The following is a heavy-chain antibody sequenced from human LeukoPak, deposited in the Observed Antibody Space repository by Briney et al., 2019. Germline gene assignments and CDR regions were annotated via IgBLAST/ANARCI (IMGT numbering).Heavy chain of an antibody. CDR2: ISSSSSYI. V-gene: IGHV3-21*01. J-gene: IGHJ4*02. D-gene: IGHD2-8*01. CDR3: ARDQGLNTYFFDY. CDR1: GFTFSSYS. Sequence: PGGSLRLSCAASGFTFSSYSMNWVRQAPGKGLEWVSSISSSSSYIYYADSVKGRFTISRDNAKNSLYLQMNSLRAEDTAVHFCARDQGLNTYFFDYWGQGTLVTVSS.